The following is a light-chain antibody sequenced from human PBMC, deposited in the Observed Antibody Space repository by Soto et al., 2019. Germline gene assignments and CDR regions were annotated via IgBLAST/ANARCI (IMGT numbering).Light chain of an antibody. J-gene: IGKJ5*01. V-gene: IGKV3-15*01. CDR3: QQYNNWPPIN. Sequence: EIVMTQSPATLSVSPGERATLSCRGSQSVSSNLAWYQQKPGQAPRLLIYGASTRATGIPARFSGSGSGTEFTLTIRSLQSEDFAVYYCQQYNNWPPINCGQGTRLAIK. CDR1: QSVSSN. CDR2: GAS.